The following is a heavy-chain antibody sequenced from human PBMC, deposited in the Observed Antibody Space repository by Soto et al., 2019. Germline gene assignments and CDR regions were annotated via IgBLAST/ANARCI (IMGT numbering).Heavy chain of an antibody. J-gene: IGHJ6*03. Sequence: GGSLRLSCAASGFTFSSYWMSWVRQAPGKGLEWVANIKQDGSEKYYVDSVKGRFTISRDNAKNSLYLQMNSLRAEDTAVYYCARAGGSGYCSGGSCYYYYYYMDVWGKGTTVTVSS. CDR2: IKQDGSEK. D-gene: IGHD2-15*01. V-gene: IGHV3-7*01. CDR3: ARAGGSGYCSGGSCYYYYYYMDV. CDR1: GFTFSSYW.